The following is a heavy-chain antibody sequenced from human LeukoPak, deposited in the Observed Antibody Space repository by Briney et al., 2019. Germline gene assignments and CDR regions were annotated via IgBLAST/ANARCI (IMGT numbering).Heavy chain of an antibody. D-gene: IGHD2-2*01. CDR2: IYYSGST. CDR1: GGSISSSSYY. J-gene: IGHJ4*02. CDR3: ARHNGVYCSSTSCYLGAYFDY. V-gene: IGHV4-39*01. Sequence: SETLSLTCTVSGGSISSSSYYWGWVRQPRGGGLEWIESIYYSGSTYYNPSLKSRVTISVDTSKNQFSLKLSSVTAADTAVYYCARHNGVYCSSTSCYLGAYFDYWGQGTLVTVSS.